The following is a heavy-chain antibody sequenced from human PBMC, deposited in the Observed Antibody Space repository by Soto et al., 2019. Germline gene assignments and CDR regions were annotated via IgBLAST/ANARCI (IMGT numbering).Heavy chain of an antibody. CDR2: IIPIFGTA. V-gene: IGHV1-69*06. CDR3: ARAGERDYYDSSGYFDY. D-gene: IGHD3-22*01. J-gene: IGHJ4*02. CDR1: GGTFSSYA. Sequence: SVKVSCKASGGTFSSYAISWVRQAPGQGLEWMGGIIPIFGTANYAQKFQGRVTITADKSTSTAYMELSSLRSEDTAVYYCARAGERDYYDSSGYFDYWGQGTLVTVSS.